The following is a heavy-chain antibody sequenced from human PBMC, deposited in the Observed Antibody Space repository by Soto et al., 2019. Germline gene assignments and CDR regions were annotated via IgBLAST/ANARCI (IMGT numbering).Heavy chain of an antibody. CDR1: HYSFARYG. CDR2: ISTYNSNT. V-gene: IGHV1-18*01. CDR3: AREGYCSSGSCALYSHDFFGMDV. Sequence: GASVKVSFKASHYSFARYGISWLRQAPGQGLEWMGWISTYNSNTKYAQKFQGRVTMTTDTPTSTAYMNLRSLTSDDTAVYYCAREGYCSSGSCALYSHDFFGMDVWGQGTTVTVSS. J-gene: IGHJ6*02. D-gene: IGHD2-15*01.